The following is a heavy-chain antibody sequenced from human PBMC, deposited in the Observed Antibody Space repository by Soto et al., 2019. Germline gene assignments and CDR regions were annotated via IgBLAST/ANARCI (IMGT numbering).Heavy chain of an antibody. CDR2: IYRDDDK. Sequence: SGPTLVNPTQTLTLTCTLSGFSLSTSGVGVGWIRQPPGKALEWLALIYRDDDKRYSPSLKSRLTITKDTSKNQVVLTMTNMDPVDTATYYCARTDSSSWYRAIDYWGQGTQVTVSS. CDR1: GFSLSTSGVG. V-gene: IGHV2-5*02. D-gene: IGHD6-13*01. J-gene: IGHJ4*02. CDR3: ARTDSSSWYRAIDY.